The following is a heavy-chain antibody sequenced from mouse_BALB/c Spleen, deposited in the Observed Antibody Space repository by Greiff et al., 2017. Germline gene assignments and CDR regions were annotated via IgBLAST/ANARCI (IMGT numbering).Heavy chain of an antibody. J-gene: IGHJ2*01. CDR2: INPSTGYT. CDR3: ARTTVADY. D-gene: IGHD1-1*01. V-gene: IGHV1-7*01. CDR1: GYTFTSYW. Sequence: VQLQQSGAELAKPGASVKMSCKASGYTFTSYWMHWVKQRPGQGLEWIGYINPSTGYTEYNQKFKDKATLTADKSSSTAYMQLSSLTSEDSAVYYCARTTVADYWGQGTTLTVSS.